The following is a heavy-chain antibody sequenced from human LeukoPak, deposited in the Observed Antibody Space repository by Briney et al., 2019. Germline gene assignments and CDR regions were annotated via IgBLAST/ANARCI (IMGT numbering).Heavy chain of an antibody. CDR2: IYTSGST. CDR3: ARAMRDGYNFYFDY. J-gene: IGHJ4*02. Sequence: SETLSLTCTVSGGSISSGSYYWSWIRQPAGKGLEWIGRIYTSGSTNYNPSLKSRVTISVDTSKNQFSLKLSSVTAADTAVYYCARAMRDGYNFYFDYWGQGTLVTVSS. D-gene: IGHD5-24*01. CDR1: GGSISSGSYY. V-gene: IGHV4-61*02.